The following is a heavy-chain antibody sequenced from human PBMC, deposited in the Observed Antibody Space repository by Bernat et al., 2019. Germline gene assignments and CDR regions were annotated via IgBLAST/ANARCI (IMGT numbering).Heavy chain of an antibody. V-gene: IGHV3-30*10. CDR1: GFTFSVYT. CDR3: AREIFYLSGSGYYFDS. CDR2: ISYDGNNK. Sequence: QVQLVESGGGVVQPGRSLRLSCAASGFTFSVYTMHWVRQAPGKGLNWLAVISYDGNNKYYTDSVKGRFTISRDNSKNTLYLQMNSLRTEDTAVYYCAREIFYLSGSGYYFDSWGQATMATVSS. J-gene: IGHJ4*02. D-gene: IGHD3-3*01.